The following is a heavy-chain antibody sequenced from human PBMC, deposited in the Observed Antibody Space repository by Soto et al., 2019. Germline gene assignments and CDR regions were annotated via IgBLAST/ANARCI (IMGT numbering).Heavy chain of an antibody. CDR1: GFTFSSYT. Sequence: GGSLRLSCAASGFTFSSYTMHWVRQAPGKGLEWVSSISCSTSYIYYADSVKGRFTISRDNAKDSLYLQMNSLRAEDTAVYYCARVVDYCDPYYYYGMDVWGQGTTVTVSS. CDR2: ISCSTSYI. CDR3: ARVVDYCDPYYYYGMDV. D-gene: IGHD3-22*01. J-gene: IGHJ6*02. V-gene: IGHV3-21*01.